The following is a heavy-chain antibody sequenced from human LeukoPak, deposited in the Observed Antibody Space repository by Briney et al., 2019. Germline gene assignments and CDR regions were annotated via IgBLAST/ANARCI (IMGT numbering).Heavy chain of an antibody. CDR2: ISSSGVNT. CDR1: GFTFSSYG. V-gene: IGHV3-64*01. Sequence: GGSLRLSCAASGFTFSSYGMHWVRQAPGKGLEYVSAISSSGVNTYYANSVKGRFTISRDNSKNTLYLQMGSLRTEDMAVYYCARVSDSNWFDPWGQGTLVTISS. J-gene: IGHJ5*02. CDR3: ARVSDSNWFDP.